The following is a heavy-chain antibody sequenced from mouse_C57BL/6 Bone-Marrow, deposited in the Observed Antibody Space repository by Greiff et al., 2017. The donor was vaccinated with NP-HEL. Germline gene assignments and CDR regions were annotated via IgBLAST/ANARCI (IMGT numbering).Heavy chain of an antibody. Sequence: EVQVVESGGGLVKPGGSLKLSCAASGFTFSSYALSWVRQTPEKRLEWVATISDGGSYTYYPDNVKGRFTISRDNAKNNLYLQMSHLKSEDTAMYYCARDRGWDGDAYWGQGTLVTVSA. V-gene: IGHV5-4*01. CDR3: ARDRGWDGDAY. J-gene: IGHJ3*01. D-gene: IGHD4-1*01. CDR2: ISDGGSYT. CDR1: GFTFSSYA.